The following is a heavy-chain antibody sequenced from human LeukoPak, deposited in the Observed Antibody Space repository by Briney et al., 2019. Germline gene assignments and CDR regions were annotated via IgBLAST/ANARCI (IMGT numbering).Heavy chain of an antibody. Sequence: VASVKVSCKASGYTFTGYYMHWVRQAPGQGLEWMGWINPNSGRTNYAQRFQGGVTMTRDTSISTAYMELSRLTFDDTAVYYCARGVAVAANPLLYYYMDVWGKGTTVTISS. J-gene: IGHJ6*03. CDR1: GYTFTGYY. D-gene: IGHD6-19*01. CDR2: INPNSGRT. CDR3: ARGVAVAANPLLYYYMDV. V-gene: IGHV1-2*02.